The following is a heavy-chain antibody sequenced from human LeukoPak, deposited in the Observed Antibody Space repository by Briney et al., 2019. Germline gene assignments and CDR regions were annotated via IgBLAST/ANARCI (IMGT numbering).Heavy chain of an antibody. CDR1: GGSISSSSYY. CDR3: ARRRYYWGDFAY. Sequence: ETLSLTCTASGGSISSSSYYWGWIRQPRGEGREWNGSIYYSGSTYYNRSVKSRFTISVDTDKNRFALKLSSVTAAHTAVYYCARRRYYWGDFAYWGQGTLVTVSS. CDR2: IYYSGST. J-gene: IGHJ4*02. D-gene: IGHD1-1*01. V-gene: IGHV4-39*01.